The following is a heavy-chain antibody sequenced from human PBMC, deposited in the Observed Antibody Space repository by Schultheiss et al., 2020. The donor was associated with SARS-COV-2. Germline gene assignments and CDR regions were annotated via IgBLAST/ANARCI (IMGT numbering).Heavy chain of an antibody. V-gene: IGHV4-59*12. D-gene: IGHD3-10*01. CDR1: GGSISSYY. J-gene: IGHJ3*02. CDR2: IYYSGST. CDR3: ARTMVRGVIAFDI. Sequence: SETLSLTCTVSGGSISSYYWSWIRQPPGKGLEWIGYIYYSGSTNYNPSLKSRVTMSVDTSKNQFSLKLSSVTAADTAVYYCARTMVRGVIAFDIWGQGTMVTVSS.